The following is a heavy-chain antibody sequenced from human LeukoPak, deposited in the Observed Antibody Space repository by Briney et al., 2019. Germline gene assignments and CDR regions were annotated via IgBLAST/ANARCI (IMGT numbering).Heavy chain of an antibody. D-gene: IGHD2-2*01. CDR2: ISAYNGNT. CDR3: ASCSTSCYDAFDI. J-gene: IGHJ3*02. Sequence: GASVKVSCKASGYTFTSYGISWVRQAPGQGLEWMGWISAYNGNTNYAQKLQGRVTMTTDTSTSTAYMELRSLRSGDTAVYYCASCSTSCYDAFDIWGQGTMVTVSS. CDR1: GYTFTSYG. V-gene: IGHV1-18*04.